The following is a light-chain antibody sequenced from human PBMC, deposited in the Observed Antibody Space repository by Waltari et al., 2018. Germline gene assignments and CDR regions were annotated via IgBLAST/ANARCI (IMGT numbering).Light chain of an antibody. V-gene: IGKV1-5*01. Sequence: DIQMTQSPSPLSASVGHRVTITCRASQSISSWLAWYQQKPGKVPKLLIDDASSLESGVPSRFSGSGSGTEFTLTISSLQPDDFATYYCQQYNSYSWTFGQGTKVEIK. CDR3: QQYNSYSWT. CDR1: QSISSW. CDR2: DAS. J-gene: IGKJ1*01.